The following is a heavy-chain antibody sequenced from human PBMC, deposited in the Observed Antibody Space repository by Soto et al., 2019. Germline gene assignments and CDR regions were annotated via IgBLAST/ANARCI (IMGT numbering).Heavy chain of an antibody. Sequence: EVQLVESGGDLVQPGGSLRLSCAASGFSFSSYWMTWVRQAPEKGLEWVANIKQDGREKYYVASVKGRFTISRDNCKIFLYLQKDSLTPHDTAVYFCAGAGDLSGTYNRWLDPWGQGTMVTVSS. CDR3: AGAGDLSGTYNRWLDP. J-gene: IGHJ5*02. V-gene: IGHV3-7*03. CDR1: GFSFSSYW. CDR2: IKQDGREK. D-gene: IGHD3-9*01.